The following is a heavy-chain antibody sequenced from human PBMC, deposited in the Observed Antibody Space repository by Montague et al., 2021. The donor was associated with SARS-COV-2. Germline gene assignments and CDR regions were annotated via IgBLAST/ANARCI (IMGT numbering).Heavy chain of an antibody. Sequence: SETLSLTCAVHGGSFSTYSWNWIRQPPGEGLEWIGEIHHGGSTNYNPSLKSRVTISADTSKNQFSLKLTSVAAADTAVYYCARLGDGVVPSPILGVGPYYSYYYMDVWGKGTAVTDSS. J-gene: IGHJ6*03. CDR2: IHHGGST. CDR3: ARLGDGVVPSPILGVGPYYSYYYMDV. V-gene: IGHV4-34*01. D-gene: IGHD3-10*01. CDR1: GGSFSTYS.